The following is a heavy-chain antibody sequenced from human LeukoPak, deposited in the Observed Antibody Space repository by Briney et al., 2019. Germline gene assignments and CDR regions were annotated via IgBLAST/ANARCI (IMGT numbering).Heavy chain of an antibody. CDR1: GFTFSNYW. CDR2: INSDGSST. CDR3: ARDYSSGCRLDY. V-gene: IGHV3-74*01. Sequence: GGSLRLSCAASGFTFSNYWMHWVRQAPGKGLVWVSRINSDGSSTSYADSVKGRFTISRDNAKNSLYLQMNSLRAEDTAVYYCARDYSSGCRLDYWGQGTLVTVSS. D-gene: IGHD6-19*01. J-gene: IGHJ4*02.